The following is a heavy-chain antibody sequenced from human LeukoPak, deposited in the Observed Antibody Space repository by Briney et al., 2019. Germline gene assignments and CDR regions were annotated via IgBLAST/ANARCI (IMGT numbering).Heavy chain of an antibody. CDR3: GRHPRSFNTVTFDY. V-gene: IGHV4-34*01. CDR1: GGSFSGYY. D-gene: IGHD4-17*01. J-gene: IGHJ4*02. Sequence: PSETLSLTCAVYGGSFSGYYWSWIRQPPGKGLEWIGEINHSGSTNYNPSLKSRVTISVDTSKNQFSLKLSSVTAADTAVYYCGRHPRSFNTVTFDYWGQGTLVTVSS. CDR2: INHSGST.